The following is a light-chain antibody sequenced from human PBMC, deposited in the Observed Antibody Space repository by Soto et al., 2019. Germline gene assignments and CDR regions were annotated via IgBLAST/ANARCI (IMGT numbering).Light chain of an antibody. J-gene: IGLJ3*02. CDR1: SGHSTYA. Sequence: QLVLTQSPSASASLGASVKLTCTLTSGHSTYAIAWHQQQPEKGPRYLMKVNSDGSHSKGDGIPDRFSGSSSGAERYLTISSLQSEYEADYYCQTWFTCPPWVFGGVNKVTVL. V-gene: IGLV4-69*01. CDR2: VNSDGSH. CDR3: QTWFTCPPWV.